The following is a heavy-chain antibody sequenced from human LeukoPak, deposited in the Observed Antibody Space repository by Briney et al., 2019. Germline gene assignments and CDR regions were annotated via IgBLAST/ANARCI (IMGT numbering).Heavy chain of an antibody. J-gene: IGHJ5*02. D-gene: IGHD3-3*01. CDR2: IYTSGST. Sequence: SETLSLTCTVSGGSTSSDSYYWNWIRQPAGKGLEWIGRIYTSGSTTYNPSLKSRVTISIDTSKNQFSLKLTSVTAADTAVYYCASEPGNYDFWSGPWGPGTLVTVSS. CDR1: GGSTSSDSYY. CDR3: ASEPGNYDFWSGP. V-gene: IGHV4-61*02.